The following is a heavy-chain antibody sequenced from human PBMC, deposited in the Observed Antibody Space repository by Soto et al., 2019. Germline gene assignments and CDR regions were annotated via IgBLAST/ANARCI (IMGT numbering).Heavy chain of an antibody. D-gene: IGHD2-15*01. J-gene: IGHJ4*02. CDR2: VNYIGNT. CDR3: ATYDATGHRY. Sequence: SETLSLTCTVFGDFISSGDYYWSWIRQTPGKGLEWIGYVNYIGNTYYNPSVESRVAISADTSKNQFSLKLSPVTAADTAVYFCATYDATGHRYWGPGTLVTVSS. V-gene: IGHV4-30-4*01. CDR1: GDFISSGDYY.